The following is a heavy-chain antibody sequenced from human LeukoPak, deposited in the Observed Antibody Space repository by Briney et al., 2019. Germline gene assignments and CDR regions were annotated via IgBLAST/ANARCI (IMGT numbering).Heavy chain of an antibody. CDR1: GFIFSSYS. D-gene: IGHD4-17*01. J-gene: IGHJ4*02. CDR3: ARVSPNTVTTLQYFDY. CDR2: ISSSSSYI. V-gene: IGHV3-21*01. Sequence: GGSLRLSCAASGFIFSSYSMNWIRQAPGKGLEWVSSISSSSSYIYSADSLKGRFTISRDNAKNSLYLHLNSLRAEDTAVYYCARVSPNTVTTLQYFDYWGQGTLVTVSS.